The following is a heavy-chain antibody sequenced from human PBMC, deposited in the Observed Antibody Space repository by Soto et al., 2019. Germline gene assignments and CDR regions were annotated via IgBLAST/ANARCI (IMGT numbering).Heavy chain of an antibody. CDR1: GGSISSGGYS. D-gene: IGHD2-8*02. CDR3: ARDKITGLFDY. CDR2: IYHSGST. J-gene: IGHJ4*02. V-gene: IGHV4-30-2*01. Sequence: SETLSLTCAVSGGSISSGGYSWSWIRQPPGKGLEWIGYIYHSGSTYYNPSLKSRVTISVDTSKHQFSLKLTSVTAADTAVYYCARDKITGLFDYWGQGTLVTVSS.